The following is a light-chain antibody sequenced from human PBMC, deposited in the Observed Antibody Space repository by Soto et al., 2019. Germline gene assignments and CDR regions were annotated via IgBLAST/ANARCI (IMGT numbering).Light chain of an antibody. CDR2: EAT. V-gene: IGLV2-14*01. CDR3: SSHTSGSTRV. J-gene: IGLJ1*01. Sequence: QSVLTQPASVSGSPGQSIAISCTGTSGVVGGYDYVSWYQQHPDKAPKLMIYEATKRPSWVSNRFSGSKSGNTASLTISGLQPEDEADYYCSSHTSGSTRVFGSGTKVTVL. CDR1: SGVVGGYDY.